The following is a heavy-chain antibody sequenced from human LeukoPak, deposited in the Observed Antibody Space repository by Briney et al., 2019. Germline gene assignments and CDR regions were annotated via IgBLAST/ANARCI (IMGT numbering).Heavy chain of an antibody. J-gene: IGHJ6*02. CDR2: IIPILGIA. Sequence: SVKVSCKASGGTFSSYAISWVRQAPGQGLEWMGRIIPILGIANYAQKFQGRVTITADKSTSTAYMELSSLRSEDTAVYYCASRGIYYYGMDVWGQETTVTVSS. CDR3: ASRGIYYYGMDV. V-gene: IGHV1-69*04. CDR1: GGTFSSYA.